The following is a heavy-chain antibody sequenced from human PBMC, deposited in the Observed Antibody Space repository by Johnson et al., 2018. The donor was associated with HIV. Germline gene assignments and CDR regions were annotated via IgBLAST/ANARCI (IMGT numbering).Heavy chain of an antibody. V-gene: IGHV3-30*18. CDR1: GFTFSSYG. Sequence: VQLVEFGGGVVQPGRSLRLSCVASGFTFSSYGMHWVRQAPGKGLEWVAIVSYDGSKKYYPDSVKGRFTISRDNSKNTLYLQMDSLRAEDTAVYYCAKIRTSGTGDAFDIWGQGTMVTVSS. CDR2: VSYDGSKK. J-gene: IGHJ3*02. CDR3: AKIRTSGTGDAFDI. D-gene: IGHD1-14*01.